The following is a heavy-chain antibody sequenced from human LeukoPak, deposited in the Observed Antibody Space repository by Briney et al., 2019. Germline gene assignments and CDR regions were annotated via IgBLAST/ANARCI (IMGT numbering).Heavy chain of an antibody. CDR1: GFTVSSNY. CDR2: VYSGGST. V-gene: IGHV3-53*01. CDR3: AREKQLWSGSESGYFDP. J-gene: IGHJ4*02. Sequence: GGSLRLSCAASGFTVSSNYMSWVRQAPGKGLEWVSVVYSGGSTHYADSVKGRFTISRDNSKNTLHLQMNSLRAEDTAVYYCAREKQLWSGSESGYFDPWGQGTLVTVSS. D-gene: IGHD5-18*01.